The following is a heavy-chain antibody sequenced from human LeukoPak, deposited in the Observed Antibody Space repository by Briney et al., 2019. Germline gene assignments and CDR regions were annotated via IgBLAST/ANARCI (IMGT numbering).Heavy chain of an antibody. J-gene: IGHJ4*02. V-gene: IGHV3-30*02. CDR1: GFTFSSYG. CDR3: AKDLGNSFDY. D-gene: IGHD4-23*01. CDR2: IQYDGSDK. Sequence: PGGSLRLSCAASGFTFSSYGMHWVRQAPGKGLEWVAFIQYDGSDKYYADSVKGRFTISRDNSKNTLYLQMNSLRAEDTAVYYCAKDLGNSFDYWGQGTLVTVSS.